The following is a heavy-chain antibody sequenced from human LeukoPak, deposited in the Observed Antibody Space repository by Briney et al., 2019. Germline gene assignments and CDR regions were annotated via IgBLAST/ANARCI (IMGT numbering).Heavy chain of an antibody. CDR3: ARGTSSGWYRNDAFDI. Sequence: GESLKISCQGSGYSFTSYWIGWVRQMPGKGLEWMGIIYPGDSDTRYSPSFQGQVTISADKSISTAYLQWSSLKASDTAMYYCARGTSSGWYRNDAFDIWGQGTMVTVSS. D-gene: IGHD6-19*01. J-gene: IGHJ3*02. CDR2: IYPGDSDT. CDR1: GYSFTSYW. V-gene: IGHV5-51*01.